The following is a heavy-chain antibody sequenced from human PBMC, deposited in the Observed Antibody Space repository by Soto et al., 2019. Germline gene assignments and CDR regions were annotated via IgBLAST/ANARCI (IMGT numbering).Heavy chain of an antibody. J-gene: IGHJ4*02. CDR3: ARGQSGYSSGWSPNDY. CDR2: MNPNSGNT. D-gene: IGHD6-19*01. CDR1: GYTFTSDE. Sequence: ASVKVSCKASGYTFTSDEINWVRQVTGQGLEWMGWMNPNSGNTGYAQKFQGRVTMTRNTSISTAYMELSRLRSEDTAVYYCARGQSGYSSGWSPNDYWGQGTLVTVSS. V-gene: IGHV1-8*01.